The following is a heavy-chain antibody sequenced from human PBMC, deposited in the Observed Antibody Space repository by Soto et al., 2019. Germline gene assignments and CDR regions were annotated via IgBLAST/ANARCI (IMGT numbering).Heavy chain of an antibody. CDR2: IIPIFGTA. J-gene: IGHJ6*02. Sequence: GASVKVSCKASGGTFSSYAISWVRQAPGQGLEWMGGIIPIFGTANYAQKFQGRVTITADKSTSTAYMELSSLRSEDTAVYYCARLMSPGYYYGMDVWGQGTTVTVSS. CDR1: GGTFSSYA. CDR3: ARLMSPGYYYGMDV. V-gene: IGHV1-69*06. D-gene: IGHD2-8*01.